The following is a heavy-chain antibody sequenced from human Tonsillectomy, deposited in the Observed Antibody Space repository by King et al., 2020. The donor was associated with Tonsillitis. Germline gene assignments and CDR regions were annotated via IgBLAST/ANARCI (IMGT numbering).Heavy chain of an antibody. Sequence: VQLVESGGGLVKPGGSLRLSCAASGFTFSSYSMNWVRQAPGKGLEWVSSISGRATYIYYADSVKGRFTISRDNAKNSLYLQMNSLRAEDTAVYYCAREEGEGFDYWGQGTLVAVSS. D-gene: IGHD3-16*01. CDR3: AREEGEGFDY. CDR1: GFTFSSYS. J-gene: IGHJ4*02. V-gene: IGHV3-21*01. CDR2: ISGRATYI.